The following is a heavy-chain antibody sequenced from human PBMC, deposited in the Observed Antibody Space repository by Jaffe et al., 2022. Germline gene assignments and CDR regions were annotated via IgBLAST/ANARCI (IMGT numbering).Heavy chain of an antibody. Sequence: EVQLVESGGVVVQPGGSLRLSCAASGFTFDDYAMHWVRQAPGKGLEWVSLISWDGGSTYYADSVKGRFTISRDNSKNSLYLQMNSLRAEDTALYYCAKDSYQEGPAAMVFDYWGQGTLVTVSS. J-gene: IGHJ4*02. CDR2: ISWDGGST. CDR1: GFTFDDYA. CDR3: AKDSYQEGPAAMVFDY. V-gene: IGHV3-43D*04. D-gene: IGHD2-2*01.